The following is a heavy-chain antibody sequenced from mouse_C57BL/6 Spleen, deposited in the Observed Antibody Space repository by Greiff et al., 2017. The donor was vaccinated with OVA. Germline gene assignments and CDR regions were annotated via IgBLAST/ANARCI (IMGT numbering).Heavy chain of an antibody. CDR1: GYTFTSYW. CDR3: ARGGKLGRWYFDV. Sequence: QVQLQQPGAELVMPGASVKLSCKASGYTFTSYWMHWVKQRPGQGLEWIGEIDPSDSYTNYNQKFKGKSTLTVDKSSSTAYMQLSSLTSEDSAVYDCARGGKLGRWYFDVWGTGTTVTVSS. CDR2: IDPSDSYT. J-gene: IGHJ1*03. D-gene: IGHD4-1*01. V-gene: IGHV1-69*01.